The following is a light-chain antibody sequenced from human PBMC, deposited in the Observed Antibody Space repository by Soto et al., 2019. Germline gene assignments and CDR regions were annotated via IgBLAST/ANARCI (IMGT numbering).Light chain of an antibody. CDR2: HAS. CDR1: QSISRW. J-gene: IGKJ5*01. Sequence: DIQMTQYPSTLSASVGDRVTITCGASQSISRWLAWYQQKPGTAPKVLIYHASNLQSGVPSRLRGSGYGTELTITISSMQTEDIETYYCQQYDNLPITFGHGTRLEIK. V-gene: IGKV1-5*01. CDR3: QQYDNLPIT.